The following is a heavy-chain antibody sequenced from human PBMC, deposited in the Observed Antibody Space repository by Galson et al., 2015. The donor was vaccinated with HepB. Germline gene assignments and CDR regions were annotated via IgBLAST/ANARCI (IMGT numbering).Heavy chain of an antibody. Sequence: SVKVSCKASGGTFSSYAISWVRQAPGQGLEWMGGIIPIFGTANYAQKFQGRVTITADESTSTAYMELSSLRSEDTAVYYCARDQRYCSGGSCLTDDAFDIWGQGTMVTVSS. CDR3: ARDQRYCSGGSCLTDDAFDI. CDR2: IIPIFGTA. J-gene: IGHJ3*02. D-gene: IGHD2-15*01. CDR1: GGTFSSYA. V-gene: IGHV1-69*13.